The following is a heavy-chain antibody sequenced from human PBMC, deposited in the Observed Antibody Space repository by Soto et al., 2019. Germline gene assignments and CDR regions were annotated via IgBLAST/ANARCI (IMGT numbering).Heavy chain of an antibody. Sequence: ASVKVSCKASGYTFTSYAMHWVRQAPGQRLEWMGWINAGNGNTKYSQKFQGRVTITRDTSASTAYMELSSLRSEDTAVYYCARSLTQTYYDILTGYPCYWGQGTRVTVSS. CDR3: ARSLTQTYYDILTGYPCY. V-gene: IGHV1-3*01. D-gene: IGHD3-9*01. CDR2: INAGNGNT. CDR1: GYTFTSYA. J-gene: IGHJ4*02.